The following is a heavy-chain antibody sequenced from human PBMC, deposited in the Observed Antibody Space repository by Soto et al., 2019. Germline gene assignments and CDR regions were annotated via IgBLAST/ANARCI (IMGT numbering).Heavy chain of an antibody. V-gene: IGHV5-51*01. CDR3: ARHVYYDVLKKNY. CDR1: GYNFANYW. D-gene: IGHD3-9*01. Sequence: GESLKISCKGSGYNFANYWIGWVRQMPGKGLEWMGIIYPGNFDTRYSPSFQGQVTISADTSISTAYLEWSSLKASDTAIYYCARHVYYDVLKKNYWGQGTLVTVSS. CDR2: IYPGNFDT. J-gene: IGHJ4*02.